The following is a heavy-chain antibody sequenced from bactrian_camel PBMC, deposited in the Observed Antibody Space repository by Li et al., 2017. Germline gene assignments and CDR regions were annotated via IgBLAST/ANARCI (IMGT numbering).Heavy chain of an antibody. CDR3: ASDRRSCALIRHSTLSGWGW. J-gene: IGHJ4*01. CDR1: GYIGTYC. D-gene: IGHD5*01. Sequence: QLVESGGGSVQAGGSLRLSCAASGYIGTYCMGWFRQAPGKGREGVAHINSDGTTRYADSVKGRFTIAKDHAKKTLYLEMYSLKSEDSGTYYCASDRRSCALIRHSTLSGWGWRGQGTQVTVS. V-gene: IGHV3S55*01. CDR2: INSDGTT.